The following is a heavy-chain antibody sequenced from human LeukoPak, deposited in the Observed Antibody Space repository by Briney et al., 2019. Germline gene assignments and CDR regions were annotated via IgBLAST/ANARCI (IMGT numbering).Heavy chain of an antibody. V-gene: IGHV1-69*04. CDR3: AGGISYSYGLGY. J-gene: IGHJ4*02. D-gene: IGHD5-18*01. CDR1: GGTFSSYA. Sequence: SVKVSCKASGGTFSSYAISWVRQAPGQGLEWMGRIIPILGIANYAQKFQGRVTITADKSTSTAYMELSSLRSEDTAVYYCAGGISYSYGLGYWGQGTLVTVSS. CDR2: IIPILGIA.